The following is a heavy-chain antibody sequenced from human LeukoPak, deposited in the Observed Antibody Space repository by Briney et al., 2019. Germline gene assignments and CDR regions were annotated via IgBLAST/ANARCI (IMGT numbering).Heavy chain of an antibody. CDR2: ISSSSSYI. V-gene: IGHV3-21*01. CDR3: ASVGYSSSSGLDP. D-gene: IGHD6-13*01. CDR1: GFTFSSYS. J-gene: IGHJ5*02. Sequence: PGGSLRLSCAASGFTFSSYSMNWVRQAPGKGLEWVSSISSSSSYIYYADSVKGRFTISRDNAKNSLYLQMNSLRAEDTAVYYCASVGYSSSSGLDPWGQGTLVTASS.